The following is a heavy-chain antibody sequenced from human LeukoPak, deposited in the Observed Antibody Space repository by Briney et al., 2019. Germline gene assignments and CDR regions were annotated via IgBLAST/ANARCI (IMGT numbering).Heavy chain of an antibody. V-gene: IGHV1-69*13. D-gene: IGHD3/OR15-3a*01. CDR1: GGTFSSYA. J-gene: IGHJ3*02. Sequence: SVKVSCQASGGTFSSYAISWVRQAPGQGLEWMGGIIPIFGTANYAQKFQDRVTITADESTSTAYMELSSLRSEDTAVYYCARDRGTERAFDNWGQGTMVTVSS. CDR2: IIPIFGTA. CDR3: ARDRGTERAFDN.